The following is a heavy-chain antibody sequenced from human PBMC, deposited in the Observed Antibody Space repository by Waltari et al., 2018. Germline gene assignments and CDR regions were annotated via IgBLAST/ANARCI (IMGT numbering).Heavy chain of an antibody. V-gene: IGHV3-30*18. CDR3: AKVFRDYSSSSQPDY. CDR1: GFTFSRYG. D-gene: IGHD6-6*01. CDR2: ISNDGSKK. Sequence: QVQLVESGGGVVQPGGSLRLSCAVSGFTFSRYGMHWVRQAPGKGLEWLAVISNDGSKKYYADSVKGRFTIPRDTSKNTLYLQMSSLRPEDTAVYYCAKVFRDYSSSSQPDYWGQGTLVTVSS. J-gene: IGHJ4*02.